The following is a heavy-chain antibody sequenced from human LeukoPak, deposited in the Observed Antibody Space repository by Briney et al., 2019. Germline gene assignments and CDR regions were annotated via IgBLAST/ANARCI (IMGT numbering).Heavy chain of an antibody. Sequence: SETLSLTCTVSGGSISSYYWSWIRQPPGKGLEWIGYIYYSGSTNYNPSLKSRVTISVDTSKNQFSLKLSSVTAADTAVYYCARIMLTTPLYYFDYWGQGTLITVSS. CDR3: ARIMLTTPLYYFDY. J-gene: IGHJ4*02. CDR1: GGSISSYY. V-gene: IGHV4-59*01. CDR2: IYYSGST. D-gene: IGHD3-9*01.